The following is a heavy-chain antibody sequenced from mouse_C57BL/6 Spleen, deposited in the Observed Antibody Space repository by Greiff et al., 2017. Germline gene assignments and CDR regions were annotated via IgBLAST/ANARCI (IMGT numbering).Heavy chain of an antibody. J-gene: IGHJ1*03. CDR2: IDPSDSYT. V-gene: IGHV1-50*01. CDR1: GYTFTSYW. Sequence: QVQLQQPGAELVKPGASVKLSCKASGYTFTSYWMQWVKQRPGQGLEWIGEIDPSDSYTNYNQKFKGKATLTVDTSSSTAYMQLSSLTSEDSAVYYCARWGSGYFDVWGTGTTVTVSS. CDR3: ARWGSGYFDV.